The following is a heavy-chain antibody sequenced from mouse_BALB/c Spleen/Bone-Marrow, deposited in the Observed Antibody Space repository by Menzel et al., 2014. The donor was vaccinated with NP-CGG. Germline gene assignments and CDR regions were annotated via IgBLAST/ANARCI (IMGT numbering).Heavy chain of an antibody. J-gene: IGHJ3*01. CDR2: INPYNGDT. V-gene: IGHV1-37*01. D-gene: IGHD2-3*01. Sequence: EVQLQQSGPELVKPGASVKISCKASGYSFTGYFMNRVKQSHGKSLEWIGRINPYNGDTFYNQKFKGKATLTVDKSSSTAHMELLSLTSEDSAVYYCGRDDGQAWFAYWGQVTLVTVSA. CDR1: GYSFTGYF. CDR3: GRDDGQAWFAY.